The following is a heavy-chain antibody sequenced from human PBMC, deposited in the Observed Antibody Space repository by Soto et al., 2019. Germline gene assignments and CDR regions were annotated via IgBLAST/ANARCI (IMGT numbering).Heavy chain of an antibody. Sequence: PGGSLRPSCAASGFTFSNAWMSWVRQAPGKGLEWVGRIKSKTDGGTTDYAAPVKGRFTISRDDSKNTLYLQMNSLKTEDTAVYYCTSPGRSGSSDYWGQGTLVTVSS. J-gene: IGHJ4*02. CDR3: TSPGRSGSSDY. D-gene: IGHD1-26*01. CDR1: GFTFSNAW. CDR2: IKSKTDGGTT. V-gene: IGHV3-15*01.